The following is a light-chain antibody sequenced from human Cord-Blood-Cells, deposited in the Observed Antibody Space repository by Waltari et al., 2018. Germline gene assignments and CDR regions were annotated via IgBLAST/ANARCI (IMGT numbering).Light chain of an antibody. CDR3: CSYAGSSTWV. J-gene: IGLJ3*02. CDR1: SSDVGSYTR. Sequence: QSALTQPASVSGSPGQSITISCPGTSSDVGSYTRGSWYQQHPGKATKLMIYEGSKRPSGVSNRFSDSKSGNTASLTISGLQAEDEADYYCCSYAGSSTWVFGGGTKLTVL. CDR2: EGS. V-gene: IGLV2-23*01.